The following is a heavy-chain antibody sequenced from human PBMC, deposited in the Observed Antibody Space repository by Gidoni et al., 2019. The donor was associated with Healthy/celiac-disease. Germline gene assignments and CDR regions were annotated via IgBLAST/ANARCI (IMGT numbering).Heavy chain of an antibody. CDR3: ARDPLMVRGVIVYYGMDV. CDR2: IYPSGST. D-gene: IGHD3-10*01. V-gene: IGHV4-38-2*02. CDR1: GYSISSGYY. Sequence: QVQLQESGPGLVKPSETLSLTCAVSGYSISSGYYWGWIRQPPGKGLEWIGSIYPSGSTYYNPSLKSRVTISVDTSKNQFSLKLSSVTAADTAVYYCARDPLMVRGVIVYYGMDVWGQGTTVTVSS. J-gene: IGHJ6*02.